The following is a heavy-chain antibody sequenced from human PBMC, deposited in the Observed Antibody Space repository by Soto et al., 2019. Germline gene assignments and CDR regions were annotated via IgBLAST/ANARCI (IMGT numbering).Heavy chain of an antibody. Sequence: QVQLVQSGAEVKKPGSSVKVSCKASGGTFSSYTISWVRQAPGQGLEWMGRIIPILGIANYAQKFQGRVTITADKSTITGYMEVSSVTCEDTGVYYCASGPRVGTGLLSFDIWGQGTMVTVSS. CDR1: GGTFSSYT. V-gene: IGHV1-69*02. D-gene: IGHD5-12*01. CDR3: ASGPRVGTGLLSFDI. J-gene: IGHJ3*02. CDR2: IIPILGIA.